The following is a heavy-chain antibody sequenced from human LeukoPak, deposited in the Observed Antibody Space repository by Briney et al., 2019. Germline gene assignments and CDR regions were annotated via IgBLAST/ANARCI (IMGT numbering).Heavy chain of an antibody. CDR3: TSQTPLGFYSGDSYYDGFAFDI. J-gene: IGHJ3*02. V-gene: IGHV3-73*01. D-gene: IGHD2-15*01. CDR2: IRSRVSSYAT. CDR1: GFTFSGSA. Sequence: GGSLRLSCAASGFTFSGSAMHWVRQASGKGLEWVGRIRSRVSSYATAYGASVKGRFTISRDDSKNTAYLHMNSLKTEDTAVYYCTSQTPLGFYSGDSYYDGFAFDIWGQGTMVTVSS.